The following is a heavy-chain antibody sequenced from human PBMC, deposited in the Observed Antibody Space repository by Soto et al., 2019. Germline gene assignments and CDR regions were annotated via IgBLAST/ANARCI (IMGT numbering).Heavy chain of an antibody. CDR3: ARGRRTAVTIDY. CDR2: INHSGST. CDR1: GGSFSGYY. V-gene: IGHV4-34*01. J-gene: IGHJ4*02. Sequence: PSETLSLTCAVYGGSFSGYYWSWIRQPPGKGLEWIGEINHSGSTNYNPSHKSRVTISEDTSRNQFSLKLSSVTAADTAVYYCARGRRTAVTIDYWGQGTLVTVSS. D-gene: IGHD4-17*01.